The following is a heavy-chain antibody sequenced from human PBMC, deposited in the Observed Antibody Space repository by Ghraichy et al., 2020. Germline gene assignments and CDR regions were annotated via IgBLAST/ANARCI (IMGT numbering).Heavy chain of an antibody. Sequence: GGSLRLSCAASGFTFSNYCMSWVRQAPGKGLEWVANIKQDGSEKYYVDSVKGRFTISRDNAKNSLYLQMNSLRAEDTAVYYCARPLRPDTVPEYFQHWGQGTLVTVSS. CDR3: ARPLRPDTVPEYFQH. CDR2: IKQDGSEK. J-gene: IGHJ1*01. V-gene: IGHV3-7*01. CDR1: GFTFSNYC. D-gene: IGHD4-11*01.